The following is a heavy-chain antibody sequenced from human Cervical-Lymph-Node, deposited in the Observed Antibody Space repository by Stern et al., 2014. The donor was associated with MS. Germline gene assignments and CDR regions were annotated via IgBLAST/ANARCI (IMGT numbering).Heavy chain of an antibody. CDR1: GGTFSNYA. CDR3: AGRTLAGYFDY. J-gene: IGHJ4*02. D-gene: IGHD6-19*01. V-gene: IGHV1-69*01. CDR2: IILILGTA. Sequence: VQLVESGAEVKKPGSSVKLSCKASGGTFSNYAISWVRQAPGQGLEWMGGIILILGTAHYAQKFQDIVTMTADESTSTVYMELRSLTSEDTAVYYCAGRTLAGYFDYWGQGALVTVSS.